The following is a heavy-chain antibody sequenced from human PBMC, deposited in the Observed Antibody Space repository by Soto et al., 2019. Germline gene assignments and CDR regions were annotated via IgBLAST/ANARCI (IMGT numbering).Heavy chain of an antibody. Sequence: SETLSLTCTVSGGSITNYLWSWIRQSPGKGLEWIGYIYYSGTTNYNPSLMSRVTISVDTSKNHFSLKLTSVTAADTAVYYCARVYGSGSLTNWFDPWGRGTLVTVS. D-gene: IGHD3-10*01. CDR3: ARVYGSGSLTNWFDP. V-gene: IGHV4-59*01. CDR1: GGSITNYL. CDR2: IYYSGTT. J-gene: IGHJ5*02.